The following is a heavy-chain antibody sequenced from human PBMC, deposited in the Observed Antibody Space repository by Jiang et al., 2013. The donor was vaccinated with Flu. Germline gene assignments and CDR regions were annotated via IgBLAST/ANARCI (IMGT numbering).Heavy chain of an antibody. CDR1: GLTLSNAW. Sequence: LESGGGVVKPGGSLRLSCAASGLTLSNAWMSWVRQAPGKGLEWVGRIKSKTDGGTIDYAAPVKGRFIISRDDSKNTLYLQMNSLKTEDTAVYYCTTESRHLFDYWGQGTLVTVSS. CDR3: TTESRHLFDY. D-gene: IGHD3-3*02. CDR2: IKSKTDGGTI. J-gene: IGHJ4*02. V-gene: IGHV3-15*01.